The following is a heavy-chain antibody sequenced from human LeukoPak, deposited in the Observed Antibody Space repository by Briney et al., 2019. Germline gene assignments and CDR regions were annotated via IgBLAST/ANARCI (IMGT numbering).Heavy chain of an antibody. D-gene: IGHD5-18*01. Sequence: GGSLRLSRAASGFTFSSYSMNWVRQAPGKGLEWVSSISSSSSYIYYADSVKGRFTISRDNAKNSLYLQMNSLRAEDTAVYYCARFRTAMQLWKGYYFDYWGQGTLVTVSS. V-gene: IGHV3-21*01. J-gene: IGHJ4*02. CDR2: ISSSSSYI. CDR3: ARFRTAMQLWKGYYFDY. CDR1: GFTFSSYS.